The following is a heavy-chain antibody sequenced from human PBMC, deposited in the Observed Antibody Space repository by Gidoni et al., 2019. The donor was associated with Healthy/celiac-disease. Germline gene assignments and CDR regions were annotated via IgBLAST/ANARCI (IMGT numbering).Heavy chain of an antibody. CDR2: ISGSGGST. J-gene: IGHJ4*02. Sequence: TASGFTFSSYAMSWVRQAPGKGLEWVSAISGSGGSTYYADSVKGRFTISRDNSKNTLYLQMNSLRAEDTAVYYCAILELWVRGVIKKSFDYWGQGTLVTVSS. CDR1: GFTFSSYA. V-gene: IGHV3-23*01. D-gene: IGHD3-10*01. CDR3: AILELWVRGVIKKSFDY.